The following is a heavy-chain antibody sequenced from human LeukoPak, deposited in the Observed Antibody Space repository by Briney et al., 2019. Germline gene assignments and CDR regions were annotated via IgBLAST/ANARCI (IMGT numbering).Heavy chain of an antibody. D-gene: IGHD2-15*01. Sequence: GGSLRLSCAASGFIFSTYVMSWARQAPGKGLEWVSSLTASGAGTYYADSLKGRFTISRDNAKNSLYLQMNSLRAEDTAVYYCAREVMVVAATTFWYFDLWGRGTLVTVSS. CDR1: GFIFSTYV. CDR2: LTASGAGT. J-gene: IGHJ2*01. CDR3: AREVMVVAATTFWYFDL. V-gene: IGHV3-21*01.